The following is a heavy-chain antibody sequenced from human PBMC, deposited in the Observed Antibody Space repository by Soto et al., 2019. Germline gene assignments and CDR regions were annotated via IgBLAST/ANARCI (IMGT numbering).Heavy chain of an antibody. Sequence: EVQLVESGGGLIQPGGSLRLSCAASGFTVSSNYMSWVRQAPGKGLEWVSVIYSGGSTYYADSVKGRFIISRDNSKNTLYLQMNSLRAEDTAVYYCQAVSSSADRFDYWGQGTLVTVSS. V-gene: IGHV3-53*01. CDR2: IYSGGST. CDR1: GFTVSSNY. CDR3: QAVSSSADRFDY. J-gene: IGHJ4*02. D-gene: IGHD6-6*01.